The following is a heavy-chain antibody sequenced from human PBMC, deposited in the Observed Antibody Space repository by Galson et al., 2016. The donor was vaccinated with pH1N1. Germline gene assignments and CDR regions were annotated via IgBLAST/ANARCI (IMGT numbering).Heavy chain of an antibody. CDR2: IYRSGTT. CDR1: GGSISSDNYY. J-gene: IGHJ3*02. CDR3: EREYSGYDWEGERFDI. V-gene: IGHV4-61*02. Sequence: TLSLTCTVSGGSISSDNYYWTWIRQPAGKGLEWIGRIYRSGTTISNPSLKSRVTLSLDTSRNHFSLRLTSVTAADMDFYYCEREYSGYDWEGERFDIWGQGTVVTVSS. D-gene: IGHD5-12*01.